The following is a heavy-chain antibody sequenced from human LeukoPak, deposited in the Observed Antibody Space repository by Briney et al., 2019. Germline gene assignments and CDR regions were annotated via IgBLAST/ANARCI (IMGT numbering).Heavy chain of an antibody. Sequence: GASVKVSCKASGYTFTSYYMHWVRQAPGQGLEWMGIINPSGGSTSYAQKFQGRVTITADESTSTAYMELSSLRSEDTAVYYCASGGYDILTGYHLGHFDYWGQGTLVTVSS. CDR2: INPSGGST. CDR1: GYTFTSYY. V-gene: IGHV1-46*01. J-gene: IGHJ4*02. D-gene: IGHD3-9*01. CDR3: ASGGYDILTGYHLGHFDY.